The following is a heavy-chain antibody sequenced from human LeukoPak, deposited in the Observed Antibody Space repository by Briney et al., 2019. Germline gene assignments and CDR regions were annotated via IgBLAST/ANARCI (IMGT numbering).Heavy chain of an antibody. CDR2: IIPSLDIV. V-gene: IGHV1-69*04. Sequence: SVKVSCKASGATFNNYVITWVRQAPGQGLEWMGMIIPSLDIVNYAQTFQDRVTITADKSTSTAYMELRSLRSEDTAVYYCARGFGGSSGSSDYYGMDVWGQGTTVTVSS. CDR1: GATFNNYV. J-gene: IGHJ6*02. CDR3: ARGFGGSSGSSDYYGMDV. D-gene: IGHD3-22*01.